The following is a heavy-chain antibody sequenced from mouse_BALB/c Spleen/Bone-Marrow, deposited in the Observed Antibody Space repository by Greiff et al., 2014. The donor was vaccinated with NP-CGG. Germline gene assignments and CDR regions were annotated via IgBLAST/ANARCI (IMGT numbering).Heavy chain of an antibody. CDR2: IDPANGNT. CDR3: ANYYYGYYFDS. Sequence: VQLQQSEAELVKPGASVKLSCTASGFNIKDTYMHWVKQRPEQGLEWIGRIDPANGNTKYDPKFQGKATITADTSSNTAYLQLSSLTSEDTAVYYCANYYYGYYFDSWGQGTTLTVSS. CDR1: GFNIKDTY. D-gene: IGHD1-1*01. V-gene: IGHV14-3*02. J-gene: IGHJ2*01.